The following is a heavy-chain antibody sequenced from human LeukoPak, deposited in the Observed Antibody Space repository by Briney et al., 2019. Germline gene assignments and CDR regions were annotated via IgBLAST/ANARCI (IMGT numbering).Heavy chain of an antibody. D-gene: IGHD1-26*01. Sequence: ASVKVSCKASGYIFTGYYMHWVRQAPGQGLEWMGWINPNSGGTNYAQKFQGRVTMTRDTSISTAYMELSRLRSDDTAVYYCARVWGGATERRLDYWGQGTLVTVSS. J-gene: IGHJ4*02. V-gene: IGHV1-2*02. CDR3: ARVWGGATERRLDY. CDR2: INPNSGGT. CDR1: GYIFTGYY.